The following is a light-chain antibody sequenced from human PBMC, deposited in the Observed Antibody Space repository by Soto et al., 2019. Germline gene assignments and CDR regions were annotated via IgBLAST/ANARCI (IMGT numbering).Light chain of an antibody. CDR2: KAS. Sequence: DSQMTQYPSTLSASIGDRVTITCRAGQSISSWLAWYQQKPGKAPKLLISKASTLQSGVPPLFSGSGSGTEFALTISSLQPDDFATYYSQQYESYPMTFGGGTKVEIK. CDR1: QSISSW. CDR3: QQYESYPMT. V-gene: IGKV1-5*03. J-gene: IGKJ4*01.